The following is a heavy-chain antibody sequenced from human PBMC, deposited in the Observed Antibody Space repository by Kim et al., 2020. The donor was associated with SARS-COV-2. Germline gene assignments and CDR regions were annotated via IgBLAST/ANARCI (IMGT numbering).Heavy chain of an antibody. V-gene: IGHV3-30*04. CDR2: ISYDGSNK. CDR1: GFTFSSYA. CDR3: ARQDYAFWSGYRSATWWHSGMDV. J-gene: IGHJ6*02. D-gene: IGHD3-3*01. Sequence: GGSLRLSCAASGFTFSSYAMHWVRQAPGPGLERVAVISYDGSNKYYADSVQGRFTISRDNSKNTLYLQMNSPRAEDTTVYYCARQDYAFWSGYRSATWWHSGMDVWGQGTTVTVSS.